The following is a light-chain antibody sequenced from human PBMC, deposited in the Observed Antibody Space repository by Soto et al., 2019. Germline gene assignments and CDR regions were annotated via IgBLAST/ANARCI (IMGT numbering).Light chain of an antibody. V-gene: IGLV2-14*01. CDR3: TSYTSRTTWV. J-gene: IGLJ3*02. Sequence: QSALTQPASVSGSPGQSITISCTGTSSDLGRYNYVSWYQQPPGEAPKLMIYKVSNRPSGVSNRSSASKSANTASLTISGLPDEDEADYYCTSYTSRTTWVFGGGTKLTVL. CDR1: SSDLGRYNY. CDR2: KVS.